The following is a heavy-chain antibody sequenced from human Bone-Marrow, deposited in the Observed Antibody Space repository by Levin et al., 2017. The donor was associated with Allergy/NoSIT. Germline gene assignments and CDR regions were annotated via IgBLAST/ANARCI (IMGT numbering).Heavy chain of an antibody. V-gene: IGHV3-30*18. Sequence: GGSLRLSCAASGFTFSSYGMHWVRQAPGKGLEWVAVISYDGSNKYYADSVKGRFTISRDNSKNTLYLQMNSLRAEDTAVYDCAKDQGYGSGIYYFDYWGQGTLVTVSS. CDR1: GFTFSSYG. CDR2: ISYDGSNK. D-gene: IGHD3-10*01. J-gene: IGHJ4*02. CDR3: AKDQGYGSGIYYFDY.